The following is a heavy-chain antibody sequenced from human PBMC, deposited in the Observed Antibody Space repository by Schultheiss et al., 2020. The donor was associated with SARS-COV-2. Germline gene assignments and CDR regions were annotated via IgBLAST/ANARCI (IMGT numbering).Heavy chain of an antibody. CDR3: ARDFKVRFGELMPTYDYYYGMDV. CDR1: GYTFTSYA. V-gene: IGHV1-3*01. D-gene: IGHD3-10*01. J-gene: IGHJ6*02. Sequence: ASVKVSCKASGYTFTSYAMHWVRQAPGQRLEWMGWINAGNGNTKYSQKFQGRVTITRDTSASTAYMELSSLRSEDTAVYYCARDFKVRFGELMPTYDYYYGMDVWGPGTTVTVSS. CDR2: INAGNGNT.